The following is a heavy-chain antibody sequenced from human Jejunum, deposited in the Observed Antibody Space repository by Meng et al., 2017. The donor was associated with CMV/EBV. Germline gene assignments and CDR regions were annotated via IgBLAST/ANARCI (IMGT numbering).Heavy chain of an antibody. CDR1: GFTFGSQG. Sequence: VQLVESGXXXXXAXGSLRLSCAASGFTFGSQGMHWVRQAPGKGLEWVAFIEYDGNNKLYTYSVMGRFTISRDNSNSTLYLQMNSLRTEDTAVYYCAKDIEYWGQGTLVTVSS. CDR2: IEYDGNNK. J-gene: IGHJ4*02. CDR3: AKDIEY. V-gene: IGHV3-30*02.